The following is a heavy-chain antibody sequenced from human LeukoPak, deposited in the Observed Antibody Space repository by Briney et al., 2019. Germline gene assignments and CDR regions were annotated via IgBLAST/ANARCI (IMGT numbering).Heavy chain of an antibody. V-gene: IGHV3-23*01. CDR1: GFTFSSYA. CDR3: AKDSSTTNPYYGLDV. CDR2: ISGSGATT. Sequence: GGSLRLSCAASGFTFSSYAMGWVRQAPGKGLEWVSAISGSGATTHYADSVKGRFPISRDNSKNTLYLQMDSLRADDTAVYYCAKDSSTTNPYYGLDVWGQGTTVTVSS. D-gene: IGHD2/OR15-2a*01. J-gene: IGHJ6*02.